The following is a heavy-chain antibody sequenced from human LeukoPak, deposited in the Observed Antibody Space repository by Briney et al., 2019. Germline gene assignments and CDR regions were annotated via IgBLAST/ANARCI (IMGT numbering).Heavy chain of an antibody. CDR2: ISAYNGNT. CDR1: GYTFTSYG. Sequence: ASVKVSCKASGYTFTSYGISWVRQAPGQGLECMGWISAYNGNTNYAQKLQGRVTMTTDTSTSTAYLELRSLRSDDTAVYYCARVSPYYDFWSGYYTDYWGQGTLVTVSS. V-gene: IGHV1-18*01. CDR3: ARVSPYYDFWSGYYTDY. J-gene: IGHJ4*02. D-gene: IGHD3-3*01.